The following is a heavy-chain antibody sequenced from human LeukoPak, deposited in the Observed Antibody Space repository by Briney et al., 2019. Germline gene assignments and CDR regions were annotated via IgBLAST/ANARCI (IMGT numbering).Heavy chain of an antibody. CDR1: GNTLTELS. J-gene: IGHJ3*02. CDR2: INPNSGGT. CDR3: AYDSSGSEAFDI. V-gene: IGHV1-2*02. Sequence: ASVKVSCKVSGNTLTELSMHWVRQAPGKGLEWMGWINPNSGGTNYAQKFQGRVTMTRDTSISTAYMELSRLRSDDTAVYYCAYDSSGSEAFDIWGQGTMVTVSS. D-gene: IGHD3-22*01.